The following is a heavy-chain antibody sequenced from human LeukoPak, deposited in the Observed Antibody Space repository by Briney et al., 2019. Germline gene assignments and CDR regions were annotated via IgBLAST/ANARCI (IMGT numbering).Heavy chain of an antibody. CDR2: IYHGGIT. Sequence: PSETLSLTCTVSGGSISGDNWWRLVRQPPGKVVEWIGEIYHGGITNNNPSLKSRVTISVDSSKNQFSLKLSSVTAADTAFYYCARRGYYDSTGYFDYWGQGALVTVSS. V-gene: IGHV4-4*02. D-gene: IGHD3-22*01. J-gene: IGHJ4*02. CDR3: ARRGYYDSTGYFDY. CDR1: GGSISGDNW.